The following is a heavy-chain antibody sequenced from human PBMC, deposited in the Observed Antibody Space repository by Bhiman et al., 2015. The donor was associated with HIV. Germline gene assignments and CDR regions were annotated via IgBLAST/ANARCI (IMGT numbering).Heavy chain of an antibody. CDR2: ITWDGSRT. CDR3: AKNGRLLDYYYYYYMDV. D-gene: IGHD3-10*01. CDR1: GFTFDDYA. V-gene: IGHV3-43*01. J-gene: IGHJ6*03. Sequence: VQLVESGGGVVQPGRSLRLSCAASGFTFDDYAMHWVRQPPGKGLEWVSLITWDGSRTYYADSVKGRFTISRDNSKNSLYLQMNSLRTEDTALYYCAKNGRLLDYYYYYYMDVWGNGTTVTVSS.